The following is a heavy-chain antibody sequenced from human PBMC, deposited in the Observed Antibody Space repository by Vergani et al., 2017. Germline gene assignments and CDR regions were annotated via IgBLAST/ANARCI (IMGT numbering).Heavy chain of an antibody. CDR1: GGSITSSSYY. V-gene: IGHV4-61*05. Sequence: QLHLQESGPGLVKPSETLSLTCTVSGGSITSSSYYWGWIRQPPGKGLEWIGSLSTTGGATHASHNPSLKSRVSISVDTSKSQFSLRLTSVPAADSAIYDCAGDTHSWQRADRWGQGLLVSVSS. J-gene: IGHJ5*02. D-gene: IGHD6-13*01. CDR2: LSTTGGA. CDR3: AGDTHSWQRADR.